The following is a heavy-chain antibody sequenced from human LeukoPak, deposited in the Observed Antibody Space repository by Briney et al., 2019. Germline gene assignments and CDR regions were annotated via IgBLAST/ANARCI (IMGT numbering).Heavy chain of an antibody. CDR3: ARHGRFGELPL. V-gene: IGHV4-59*08. D-gene: IGHD3-10*01. CDR2: IYYSGST. J-gene: IGHJ4*02. CDR1: GGSISSYY. Sequence: SETLSLTCTVSGGSISSYYWSWIRQPPGKGLEWIGYIYYSGSTNYNPSLKSRVTISVDTSKNQFSLKLSSVTAADTAVYYCARHGRFGELPLWGQGTLVTVSS.